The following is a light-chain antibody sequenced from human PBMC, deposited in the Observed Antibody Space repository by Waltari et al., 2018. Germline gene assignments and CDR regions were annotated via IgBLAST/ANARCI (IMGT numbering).Light chain of an antibody. CDR3: QQYNIWPPIT. CDR2: GAS. J-gene: IGKJ5*01. Sequence: EIVMTQSPATLSVSPGERATLSCRASQSVSSSLAWYQQKPGQAPRLLIYGASTRATDIPARFSGSGSGTEFTLTISSMQSEDFAVYYCQQYNIWPPITFGQGTLLEIK. CDR1: QSVSSS. V-gene: IGKV3-15*01.